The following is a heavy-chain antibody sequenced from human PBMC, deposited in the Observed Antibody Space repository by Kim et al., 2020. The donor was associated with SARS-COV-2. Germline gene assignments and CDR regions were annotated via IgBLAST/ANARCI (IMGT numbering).Heavy chain of an antibody. CDR1: GYSFTNYW. Sequence: GESLKISCKGSGYSFTNYWIGWVRQMPGKGLEWMGIIYCDDSDTRYSPSFQGQVTVSADKSISTAYLQWNSLKASDTAMYYCARHGTSDIRSIYYWGQGTLVTVSS. D-gene: IGHD1-1*01. CDR2: IYCDDSDT. J-gene: IGHJ4*02. CDR3: ARHGTSDIRSIYY. V-gene: IGHV5-51*01.